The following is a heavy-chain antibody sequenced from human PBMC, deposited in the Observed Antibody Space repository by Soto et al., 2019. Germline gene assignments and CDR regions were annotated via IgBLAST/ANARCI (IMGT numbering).Heavy chain of an antibody. CDR2: IIPILGIA. CDR1: GGTFSSYT. D-gene: IGHD2-2*03. J-gene: IGHJ6*03. V-gene: IGHV1-69*02. CDR3: AFYFSGDCSSTSCPQYYYYMDV. Sequence: ASVKVSCKASGGTFSSYTISWVRQAPGQGLEWMGRIIPILGIANYAQKFQGRVTITADKSTSTAYMELSSLRSEDTAVYYCAFYFSGDCSSTSCPQYYYYMDVWGKGTTVTVSS.